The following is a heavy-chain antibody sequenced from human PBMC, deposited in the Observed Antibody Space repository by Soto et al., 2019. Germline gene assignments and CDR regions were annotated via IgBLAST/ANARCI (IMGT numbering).Heavy chain of an antibody. Sequence: EVQLLESGGGLVQPGGSLRLSCAAAGFTFSNYALTWVRQSPGKGLEWVSTFSGSGGSTYYADSVRGRVTISSDNSKNTLFLQMNSLRVEDTAIYYCARDWTGDTCPCLDVWGQGTTVSVSS. CDR1: GFTFSNYA. J-gene: IGHJ6*02. V-gene: IGHV3-23*01. CDR2: FSGSGGST. D-gene: IGHD3-3*01. CDR3: ARDWTGDTCPCLDV.